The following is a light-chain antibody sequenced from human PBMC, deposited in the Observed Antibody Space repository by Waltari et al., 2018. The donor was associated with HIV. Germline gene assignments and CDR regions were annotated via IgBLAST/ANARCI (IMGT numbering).Light chain of an antibody. CDR3: SSYTSSSTWV. J-gene: IGLJ3*02. CDR1: SRDVGGSHH. Sequence: QSALTQPASVSGSPGQSITISCTGTSRDVGGSHHVSWYQQHPGKVPKLLIYDVTTRPSGVSNRFSGSKSGNTASLTISGLQVEDEADYYCSSYTSSSTWVFGGGTKLTVL. CDR2: DVT. V-gene: IGLV2-14*03.